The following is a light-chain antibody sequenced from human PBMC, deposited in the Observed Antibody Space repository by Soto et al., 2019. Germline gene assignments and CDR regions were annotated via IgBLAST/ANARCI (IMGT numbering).Light chain of an antibody. CDR3: HQSYTTPIP. J-gene: IGKJ5*01. CDR2: AAS. CDR1: QTIRSH. V-gene: IGKV1-39*01. Sequence: DIQMPQSQSRLSASLGDRVIITWRASQTIRSHLTWHQQQPGKAPNLLVYAASSLQSGVPSRFTASGSGPAFTPPISSLQPEDSATYFCHQSYTTPIPFGQGTRVEI.